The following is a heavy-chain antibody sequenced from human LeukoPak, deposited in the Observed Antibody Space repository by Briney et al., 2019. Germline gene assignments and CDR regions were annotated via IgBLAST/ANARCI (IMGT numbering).Heavy chain of an antibody. CDR1: GYTFTTHA. Sequence: GASVKVSCKASGYTFTTHALSWMRQAPGQGLEWMGRINPKNGNPTYAQDFRGRFVFSLDTSASTAYLQISSLKAEDTAVYYCARTRAPYYYGSGSPDFWGQGTLVTVSS. V-gene: IGHV7-4-1*02. CDR2: INPKNGNP. J-gene: IGHJ4*02. CDR3: ARTRAPYYYGSGSPDF. D-gene: IGHD3-10*01.